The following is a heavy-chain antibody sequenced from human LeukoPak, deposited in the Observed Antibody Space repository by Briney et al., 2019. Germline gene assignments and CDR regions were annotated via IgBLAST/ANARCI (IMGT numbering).Heavy chain of an antibody. V-gene: IGHV3-23*01. CDR3: VKDIQLST. CDR2: ISGSGGST. Sequence: PGGSLRLSCAASGFTFSSYAMSWVRQAPGKGLEWVSAISGSGGSTYYADSVKGRFTISRDNFNHTLSLQMNSLRVEDTAIYYCVKDIQLSTWGLGTMVTVSS. D-gene: IGHD5-24*01. CDR1: GFTFSSYA. J-gene: IGHJ3*01.